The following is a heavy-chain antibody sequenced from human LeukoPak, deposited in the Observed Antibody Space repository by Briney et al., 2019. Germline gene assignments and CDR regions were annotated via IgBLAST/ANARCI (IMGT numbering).Heavy chain of an antibody. J-gene: IGHJ4*02. CDR3: ASPYNSGSGGFDY. Sequence: SETLSLTCTVSGYSISSGDFWGWIRQPPGKGLEWIGSIHHSGNTYYNPSLKSRVTISVDTSKNQFSLKLSSVTAVDTAVYYCASPYNSGSGGFDYWGQGTLVTVSS. CDR2: IHHSGNT. CDR1: GYSISSGDF. D-gene: IGHD6-19*01. V-gene: IGHV4-38-2*02.